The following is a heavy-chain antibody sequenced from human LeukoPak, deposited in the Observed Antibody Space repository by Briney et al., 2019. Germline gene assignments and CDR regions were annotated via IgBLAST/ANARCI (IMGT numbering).Heavy chain of an antibody. CDR1: GGSINSYY. D-gene: IGHD2-2*01. J-gene: IGHJ4*02. Sequence: SETLSLTCTVSGGSINSYYWSWIRQPPGKGLEWIGYISCSGSCGITNYSPSLKSRATISVYTSMNQFSLRLSSVTAADTAMYYCARHLRRSSNRYFEYWGQGSLVTVSS. V-gene: IGHV4-59*08. CDR2: ISCSGSCGIT. CDR3: ARHLRRSSNRYFEY.